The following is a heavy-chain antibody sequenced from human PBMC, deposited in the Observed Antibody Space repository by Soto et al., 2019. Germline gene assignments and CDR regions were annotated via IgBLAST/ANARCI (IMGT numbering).Heavy chain of an antibody. J-gene: IGHJ4*02. D-gene: IGHD6-13*01. CDR2: IDPSDSYT. CDR3: ARLPGYSRPIDY. CDR1: GYSFTSYW. Sequence: LGESLKISCKGSGYSFTSYWISWVRQMPGKGLEWMGRIDPSDSYTNYSPSFQGHVTISADKSISTAYLQWSSLKASDTAMYYCARLPGYSRPIDYWGQGTLVTVSS. V-gene: IGHV5-10-1*01.